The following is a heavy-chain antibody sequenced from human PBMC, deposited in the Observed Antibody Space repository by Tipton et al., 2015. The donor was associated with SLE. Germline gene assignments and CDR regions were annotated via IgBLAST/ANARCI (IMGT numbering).Heavy chain of an antibody. D-gene: IGHD1-26*01. CDR3: ATDYSGFNWFDP. V-gene: IGHV4-39*07. CDR1: GGSISSSSYF. CDR2: HYYSGTT. Sequence: TLSLTCTVSGGSISSSSYFWGWIRHPPGKGLEWIVSHYYSGTTYYNPSLKSRATISVDTYKNQFSLKLNSVTAADTAVYYCATDYSGFNWFDPWGQGTLVTVSS. J-gene: IGHJ5*02.